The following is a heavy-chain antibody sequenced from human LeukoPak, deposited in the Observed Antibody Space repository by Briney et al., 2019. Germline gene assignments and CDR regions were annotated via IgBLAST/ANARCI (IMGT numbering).Heavy chain of an antibody. V-gene: IGHV3-64*01. CDR3: AREVDGGNDY. CDR2: ISSKGDTT. Sequence: GGSLRLSCAASGFTFSGYAMHWVRQAPGKGLEYVSVISSKGDTTYYANSVKGRFTTSRDNSRNTVYLQMGSLRAEDMAVYYCAREVDGGNDYWGQGTLVAVSS. J-gene: IGHJ4*02. D-gene: IGHD4-23*01. CDR1: GFTFSGYA.